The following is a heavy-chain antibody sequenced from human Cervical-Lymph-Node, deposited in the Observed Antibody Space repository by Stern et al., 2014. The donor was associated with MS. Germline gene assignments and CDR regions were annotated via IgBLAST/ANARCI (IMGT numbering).Heavy chain of an antibody. CDR1: GYTFTTYW. Sequence: EVQPVESGPEVKKPGDSLKISCQASGYTFTTYWFGWVRQIPGQGLEWIAIIFPGGFDMRYSPSFEGQVTISADKSSSTAYLQWNNLKASDTAIYYCARQRYFDYWGQGTLVTVSS. CDR2: IFPGGFDM. V-gene: IGHV5-51*01. J-gene: IGHJ4*02. CDR3: ARQRYFDY.